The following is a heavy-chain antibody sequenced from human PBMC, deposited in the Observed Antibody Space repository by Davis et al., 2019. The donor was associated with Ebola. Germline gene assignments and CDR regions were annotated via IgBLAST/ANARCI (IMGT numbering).Heavy chain of an antibody. CDR3: VKDGALSAVVWNWYFDL. J-gene: IGHJ2*01. Sequence: PGGSLRLSCAASGFMFSSYAMNWVRQAPGKGLEWVSGISGSGTSTYYAASVKGRFTISRDNSENTLYLHMNSLRADDTALYYCVKDGALSAVVWNWYFDLWGRGTLVTVSS. D-gene: IGHD4-23*01. CDR2: ISGSGTST. V-gene: IGHV3-23*01. CDR1: GFMFSSYA.